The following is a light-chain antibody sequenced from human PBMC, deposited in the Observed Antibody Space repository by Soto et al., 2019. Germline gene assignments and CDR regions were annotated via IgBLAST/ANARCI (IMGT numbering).Light chain of an antibody. J-gene: IGKJ1*01. CDR2: EAS. CDR1: QSIKSW. V-gene: IGKV1-5*03. CDR3: QHYNSYSEA. Sequence: DIQMTHSPSTLSASVVDRVTITCRASQSIKSWLAWYQQKPGKAPKLLIYEASSLESGVPSRFSGSGSGTEFTLTISSLQPDDFATYYCQHYNSYSEAFGQGTKVDIK.